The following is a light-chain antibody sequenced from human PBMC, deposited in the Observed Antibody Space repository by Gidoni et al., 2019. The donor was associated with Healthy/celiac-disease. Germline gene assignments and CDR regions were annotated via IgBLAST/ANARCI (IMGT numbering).Light chain of an antibody. Sequence: EIVLTQSPGTLSLSPGERATLSCRASQSVSSSYLAWYQQKPGQAPRLLIYGASSRATGIPDMFSGSGSGTDFTLTISRLEPEDFAVYYCQQYGSSPHFXGXTKVEIK. CDR3: QQYGSSPH. CDR1: QSVSSSY. CDR2: GAS. V-gene: IGKV3-20*01. J-gene: IGKJ4*01.